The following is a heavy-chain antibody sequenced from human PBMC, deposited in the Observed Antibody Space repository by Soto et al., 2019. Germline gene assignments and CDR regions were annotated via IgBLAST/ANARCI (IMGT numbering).Heavy chain of an antibody. V-gene: IGHV2-5*01. CDR2: IYWNDDK. D-gene: IGHD1-1*01. J-gene: IGHJ4*02. CDR1: GFSLTTSGVG. CDR3: APRPGTPPGAGPFYY. Sequence: QITLKESGPTLVKPTQTLTLTCTFSGFSLTTSGVGVGWIRQPPGKALEWLALIYWNDDKRYSPSLKSRLTIPQETSKNPVGLNMTNMDPVEPAPYFRAPRPGTPPGAGPFYYWGQGTLVTVSS.